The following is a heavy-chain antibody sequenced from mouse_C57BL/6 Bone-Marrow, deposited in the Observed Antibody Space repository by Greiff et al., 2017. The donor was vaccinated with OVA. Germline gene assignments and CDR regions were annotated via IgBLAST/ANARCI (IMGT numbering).Heavy chain of an antibody. V-gene: IGHV1-19*01. CDR2: INPYNGGT. D-gene: IGHD2-1*01. CDR3: ASNYD. CDR1: GYTFTDYY. J-gene: IGHJ3*01. Sequence: EVKLVESGPVLVKPGASVKMSCKASGYTFTDYYMNWVKPSHGKSLEWIGVINPYNGGTSYNQKFKGKATLTVDKSSSTAYMELNSLTSEDSAVYYCASNYDWGQGTLVTVSA.